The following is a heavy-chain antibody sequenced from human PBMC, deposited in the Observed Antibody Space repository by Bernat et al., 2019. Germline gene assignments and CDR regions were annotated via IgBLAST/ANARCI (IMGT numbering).Heavy chain of an antibody. CDR2: INPNSGGT. CDR1: GYTFTGYY. Sequence: QVQLVQSGAEVKKPGASVKVSCKASGYTFTGYYMHWVRQAPGQGLEWMGWINPNSGGTNYARKVQGWVTMTRDTAISTAYMELSRLRSDDTAVYYCARETRHVDYGDTDAFDIGGQGTMVTVTS. CDR3: ARETRHVDYGDTDAFDI. D-gene: IGHD4-17*01. J-gene: IGHJ3*02. V-gene: IGHV1-2*04.